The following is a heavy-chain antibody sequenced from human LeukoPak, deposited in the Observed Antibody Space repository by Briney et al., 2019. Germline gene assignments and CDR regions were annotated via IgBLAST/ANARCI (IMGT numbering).Heavy chain of an antibody. V-gene: IGHV3-7*03. CDR2: IRHDGSTK. CDR1: GFPFYSYW. CDR3: AKDGYSSGYYADY. Sequence: PGGSLRLSCTASGFPFYSYWMTWVRQTPGKGLEWVANIRHDGSTKYYVDSVKGRFTISRDNAMNTLYLQMNSLRAEDTAVYYCAKDGYSSGYYADYWGQGTLVAVSS. J-gene: IGHJ4*02. D-gene: IGHD3-22*01.